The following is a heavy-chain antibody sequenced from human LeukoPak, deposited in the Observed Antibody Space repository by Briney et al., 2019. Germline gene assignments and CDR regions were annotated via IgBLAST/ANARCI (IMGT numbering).Heavy chain of an antibody. Sequence: SETLSLTCAVYGGSFSGYYWSWIRQPPGKGLEWIGEINHSGSTNYNPSLKSRVTISVDTSKNQFSLKLSSVTAADTAVYYCARGFWDSSSFPGWGQGTLVTVSS. CDR1: GGSFSGYY. CDR3: ARGFWDSSSFPG. J-gene: IGHJ4*02. CDR2: INHSGST. D-gene: IGHD6-6*01. V-gene: IGHV4-34*01.